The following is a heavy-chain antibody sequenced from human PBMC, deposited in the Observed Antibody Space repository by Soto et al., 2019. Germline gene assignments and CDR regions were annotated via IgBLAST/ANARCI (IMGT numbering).Heavy chain of an antibody. CDR2: IYYSEST. Sequence: SETLSLTCTVSGASISGTYWSWIRQPPGKGLECIGYIYYSESTIYNSSLKSRVTISVDTSKNQFSLKLSSVTAADTAVYYCARCEVTTLSLYYYYYMDVWGKGTTVTVSS. J-gene: IGHJ6*03. CDR3: ARCEVTTLSLYYYYYMDV. D-gene: IGHD4-17*01. CDR1: GASISGTY. V-gene: IGHV4-59*08.